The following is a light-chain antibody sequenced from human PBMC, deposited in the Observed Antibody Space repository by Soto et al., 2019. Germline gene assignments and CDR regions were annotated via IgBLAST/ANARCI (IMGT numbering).Light chain of an antibody. J-gene: IGLJ3*02. CDR3: CSRV. CDR1: SSDVATYNL. V-gene: IGLV2-23*02. CDR2: EVT. Sequence: QSALTQPASVSGSPGQSITISCTGTSSDVATYNLVSWYQQRPGTAPQLIIYEVTKRPSGVSTRFPGSQSGNTASLTISGLQADDEADYYCCSRVFGGGTKLTVL.